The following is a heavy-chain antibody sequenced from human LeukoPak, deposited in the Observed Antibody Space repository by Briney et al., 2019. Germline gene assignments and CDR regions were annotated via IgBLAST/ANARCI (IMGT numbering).Heavy chain of an antibody. D-gene: IGHD2-2*01. J-gene: IGHJ4*02. Sequence: SETLSLTCAVYGESFSGYYWSWIRQPPGKGLEWIGEINHSGSTNYNPSLKSRVTISVDTSKNQFSLKLSSVTAADTAVYYCARRVVPAANCDYWGQGTLVTVSS. CDR3: ARRVVPAANCDY. CDR1: GESFSGYY. V-gene: IGHV4-34*01. CDR2: INHSGST.